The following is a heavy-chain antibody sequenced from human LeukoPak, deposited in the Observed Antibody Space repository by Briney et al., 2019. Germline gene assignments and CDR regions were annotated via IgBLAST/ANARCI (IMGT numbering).Heavy chain of an antibody. D-gene: IGHD3-10*01. J-gene: IGHJ4*02. CDR1: GFTFSSYS. Sequence: GGSLRLSCAASGFTFSSYSMNWVRQAPGKGREWVSYISSSSSTIYYADSVKGRFTISRDNAKNSLYLQMNSLRDEDTAVYYCARDYGSGYDLRGHFDYWGQGTLVTVSS. CDR2: ISSSSSTI. CDR3: ARDYGSGYDLRGHFDY. V-gene: IGHV3-48*02.